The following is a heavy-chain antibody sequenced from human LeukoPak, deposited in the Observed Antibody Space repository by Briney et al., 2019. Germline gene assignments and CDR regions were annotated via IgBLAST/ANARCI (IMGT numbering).Heavy chain of an antibody. D-gene: IGHD4-17*01. CDR2: ISWNSGSI. CDR1: GFTFDDYA. Sequence: GGSLRLSCAASGFTFDDYAMHWVRQAPGKGLEWVSGISWNSGSIGYADSVKGRFTISRDNAKNSLYLQMNSLRAEDMALYYCAKDIGPVGDYLFDYWGQGTLVTVSS. V-gene: IGHV3-9*03. J-gene: IGHJ4*02. CDR3: AKDIGPVGDYLFDY.